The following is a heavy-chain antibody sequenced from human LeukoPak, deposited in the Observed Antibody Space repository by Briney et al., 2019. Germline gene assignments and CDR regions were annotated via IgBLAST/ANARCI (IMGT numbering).Heavy chain of an antibody. D-gene: IGHD5-18*01. CDR3: ARVPYSYGPFDY. CDR1: GFTFSSYA. V-gene: IGHV3-30-3*01. J-gene: IGHJ4*02. CDR2: ISYDGSNK. Sequence: GGSLRLSCAASGFTFSSYAMHWVRQAPGKGLEWVAVISYDGSNKYYADSVKGRFTISRDNSKNTLYLQMNSLRAEDTAVYYCARVPYSYGPFDYWGQGTLVTVFS.